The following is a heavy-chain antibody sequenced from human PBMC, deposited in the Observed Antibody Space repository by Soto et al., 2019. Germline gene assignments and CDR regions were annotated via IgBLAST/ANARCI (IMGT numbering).Heavy chain of an antibody. CDR2: IYYTGST. CDR1: VSSISRFH. Sequence: PSETLCVTCILSVSSISRFHWNSIRQPPGKGLEWIGYIYYTGSTKYKPSLKSRVTLSLGTSRNQLSLNLSSVTAADTAVYYCTRVGGYYGDHPNFDCWGPGTLVTVSS. D-gene: IGHD4-17*01. J-gene: IGHJ4*02. CDR3: TRVGGYYGDHPNFDC. V-gene: IGHV4-59*01.